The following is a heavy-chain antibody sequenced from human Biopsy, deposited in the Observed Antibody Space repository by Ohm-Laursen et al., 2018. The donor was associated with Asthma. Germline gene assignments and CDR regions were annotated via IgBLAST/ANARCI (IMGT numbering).Heavy chain of an antibody. CDR2: IKAGKGNT. D-gene: IGHD3-9*01. Sequence: PSVKASCNVSGYTFINYAIHWARQAPGQRIEWMGWIKAGKGNTKYSQKFQGRVTITRDTSASTAYMDLSSLRSEDTAVYYWARTYYDFLTGQVNDAFDMWGQGTMVTVSS. CDR1: GYTFINYA. J-gene: IGHJ3*02. V-gene: IGHV1-3*01. CDR3: ARTYYDFLTGQVNDAFDM.